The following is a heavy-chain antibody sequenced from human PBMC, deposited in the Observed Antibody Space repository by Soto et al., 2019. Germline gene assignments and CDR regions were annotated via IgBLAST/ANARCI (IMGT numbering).Heavy chain of an antibody. J-gene: IGHJ6*03. CDR1: GYTFTGYY. CDR2: INPNSGGT. Sequence: ASVKVSCKASGYTFTGYYMHWVRQAPGQGLEWMGWINPNSGGTNYAQKFQGWVTMTRDTSISTAYMELSRLRSDDTAVYYCARGSRQSSYYYYYMDVWGKGTKVTVSS. V-gene: IGHV1-2*04. CDR3: ARGSRQSSYYYYYMDV.